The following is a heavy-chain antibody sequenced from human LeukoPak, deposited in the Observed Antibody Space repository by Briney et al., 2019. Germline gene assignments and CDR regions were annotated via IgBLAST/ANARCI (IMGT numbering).Heavy chain of an antibody. CDR1: GFTFTTYY. CDR3: GRDGVSAAVDY. V-gene: IGHV3-7*01. J-gene: IGHJ4*02. D-gene: IGHD2-2*01. Sequence: PGGPLRLSCVASGFTFTTYYMSWVRQAPGKGLEWVANIKQDGSEKYYVDSVRGRFTISRDNAKSSLYLQLNRLRDDDTAVYYCGRDGVSAAVDYWGQGTLVTVSS. CDR2: IKQDGSEK.